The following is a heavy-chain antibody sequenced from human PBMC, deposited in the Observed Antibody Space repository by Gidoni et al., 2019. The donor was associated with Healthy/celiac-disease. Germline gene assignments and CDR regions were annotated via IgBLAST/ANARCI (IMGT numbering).Heavy chain of an antibody. Sequence: QLQLQESGPGLVKPSETLSLTCTSSGGSISSSNYYWGWLRQPPGKGLEWIGNIYYSGSTFYNPSLKSRVTISVHTSKNQFSLKLSSVTAADTAVYYCARLGSSGYLHYYFDYWGQGTLVTVSS. CDR1: GGSISSSNYY. D-gene: IGHD3-22*01. J-gene: IGHJ4*02. CDR3: ARLGSSGYLHYYFDY. V-gene: IGHV4-39*01. CDR2: IYYSGST.